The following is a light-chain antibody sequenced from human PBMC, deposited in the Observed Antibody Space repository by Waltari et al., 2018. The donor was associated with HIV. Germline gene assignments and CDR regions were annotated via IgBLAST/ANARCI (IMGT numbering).Light chain of an antibody. CDR3: QQYDNLPFT. V-gene: IGKV1-33*01. CDR1: HYIDNY. J-gene: IGKJ3*01. Sequence: DIQMTQSPSSLSASVGDRVTITCQASHYIDNYLSWYQQKPGKAPKLLIYDASNLETGVSSRFSGSGYGTEFSFTISSLQPEDIATYYCQQYDNLPFTFGPGTKVDIK. CDR2: DAS.